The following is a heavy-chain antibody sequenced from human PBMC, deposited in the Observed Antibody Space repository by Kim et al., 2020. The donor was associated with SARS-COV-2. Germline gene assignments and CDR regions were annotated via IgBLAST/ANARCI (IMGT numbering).Heavy chain of an antibody. CDR1: GFTFSSYA. D-gene: IGHD5-12*01. V-gene: IGHV3-30*04. CDR2: ISYDGSNK. J-gene: IGHJ4*01. Sequence: GGSLRLSCAASGFTFSSYAMHWVRQAPGKGLEWVAVISYDGSNKYYADSVKGRFTISRDNSKNTLYLQMNSLRAEDTAVYYCARAGPDSGYELHYFDYWG. CDR3: ARAGPDSGYELHYFDY.